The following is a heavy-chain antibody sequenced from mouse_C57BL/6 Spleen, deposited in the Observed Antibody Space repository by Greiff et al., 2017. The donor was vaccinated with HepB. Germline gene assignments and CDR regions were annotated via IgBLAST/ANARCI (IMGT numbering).Heavy chain of an antibody. CDR1: GYTFTDYY. CDR2: IGPGSGST. J-gene: IGHJ4*01. V-gene: IGHV1-77*01. D-gene: IGHD1-1*01. Sequence: QVQLQQSGAELVKPGASVKISCKASGYTFTDYYINWVKQRPGQGLEWIGKIGPGSGSTYYNEKFKGKATLTADKSSSTAYMQLSSLTSEDSAVYFCARSGYYGTLALYAMDDWGQGTSVTVSS. CDR3: ARSGYYGTLALYAMDD.